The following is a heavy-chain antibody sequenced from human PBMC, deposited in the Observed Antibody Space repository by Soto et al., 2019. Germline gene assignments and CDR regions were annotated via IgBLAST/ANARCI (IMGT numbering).Heavy chain of an antibody. CDR2: IIPILGIA. D-gene: IGHD2-15*01. Sequence: SLKVSCKASGGTFSSYTISWVRQAPGKGLEWMGRIIPILGIANYAQKFQGRVTITADKSTSTAYMELSSLRSEDTAVYYCARDIGPDIVVVVAGGGAFDIWGQGTMVTVSS. CDR3: ARDIGPDIVVVVAGGGAFDI. CDR1: GGTFSSYT. V-gene: IGHV1-69*04. J-gene: IGHJ3*02.